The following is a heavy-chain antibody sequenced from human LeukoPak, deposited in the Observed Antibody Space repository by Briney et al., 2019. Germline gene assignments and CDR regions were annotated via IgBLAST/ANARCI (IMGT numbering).Heavy chain of an antibody. CDR2: IYYSGST. Sequence: SETLSLTCTVSGGSISSSSYYWGWIRQPPGKGLEWIGSIYYSGSTYYNPSLKSRVTISVDTSKNQFSLKLSSVTAADTAVYYCASKIRFLEWLFKLGYFDYWGQGTLVTVSS. J-gene: IGHJ4*02. D-gene: IGHD3-3*01. CDR1: GGSISSSSYY. V-gene: IGHV4-39*01. CDR3: ASKIRFLEWLFKLGYFDY.